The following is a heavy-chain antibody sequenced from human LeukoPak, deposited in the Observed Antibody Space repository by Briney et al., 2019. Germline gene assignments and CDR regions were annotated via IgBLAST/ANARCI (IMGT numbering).Heavy chain of an antibody. CDR1: GYTFTGYY. CDR3: ARYLGYCSSTTCYGPWFDP. CDR2: INPNSGGT. D-gene: IGHD2-2*01. J-gene: IGHJ5*02. Sequence: ASVKVSCKASGYTFTGYYMHWVRQALGQGLEWMGRINPNSGGTNYAQKFHGRVTMTRDTSISTAYMELSRLRSDDTAVYYCARYLGYCSSTTCYGPWFDPWGPGTLVTVSS. V-gene: IGHV1-2*06.